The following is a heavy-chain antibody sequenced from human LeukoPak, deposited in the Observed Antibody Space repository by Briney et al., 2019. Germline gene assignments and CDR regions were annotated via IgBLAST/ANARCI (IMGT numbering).Heavy chain of an antibody. CDR2: IIPILGIA. CDR3: ARDKDYGMDV. J-gene: IGHJ6*02. CDR1: GGTFSSYA. V-gene: IGHV1-69*04. Sequence: GASVKVSCKASGGTFSSYAISWVRQAPGQGLEWMGRIIPILGIANYAQKFQGRVTITADKSTSTAYMDLSRLRSDDTAVYYCARDKDYGMDVWGQGTTVTVSS.